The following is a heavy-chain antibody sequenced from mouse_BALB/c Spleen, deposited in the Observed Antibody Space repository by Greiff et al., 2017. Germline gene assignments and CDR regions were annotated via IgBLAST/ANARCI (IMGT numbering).Heavy chain of an antibody. D-gene: IGHD3-2*02. CDR1: GYTFTSYW. J-gene: IGHJ4*01. Sequence: QVQLQQSGAELARPGASVKLSCKASGYTFTSYWMQWVKQRPGQGLEWIGAIYPGDGDTRYTQKFKGKATLTADKSSSTAYMQLSSLASEDSAVYYCAREALYAMDYWGQGTSVTVSS. CDR3: AREALYAMDY. CDR2: IYPGDGDT. V-gene: IGHV1-87*01.